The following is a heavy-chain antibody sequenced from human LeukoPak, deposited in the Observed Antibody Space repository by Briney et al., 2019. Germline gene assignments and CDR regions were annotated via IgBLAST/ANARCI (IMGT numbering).Heavy chain of an antibody. Sequence: SGGSLRLSCAASGFTFRNYNINWVRQAPGKGLEWVSYISSSSSTIYYADSVKGRFTISRDNAKNSLYLQMNSLRAEDTAVYYCARVGKRSYAIWGQGTMVTVSS. CDR3: ARVGKRSYAI. CDR2: ISSSSSTI. CDR1: GFTFRNYN. V-gene: IGHV3-48*04. J-gene: IGHJ3*02. D-gene: IGHD1-26*01.